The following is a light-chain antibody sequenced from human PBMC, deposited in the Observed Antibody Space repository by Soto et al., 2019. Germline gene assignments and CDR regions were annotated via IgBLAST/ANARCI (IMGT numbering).Light chain of an antibody. CDR3: QKPTGT. CDR1: QGISNY. V-gene: IGKV1-27*01. CDR2: AAS. J-gene: IGKJ1*01. Sequence: DIQMTQSPSSLSASVGDRVTITCRASQGISNYLAWYQQKPGKVPKLLIYAASTLQSGVPSRFSGSGSGTDFTLTISSLQPEDVATYYFQKPTGTFGQGTKVEIK.